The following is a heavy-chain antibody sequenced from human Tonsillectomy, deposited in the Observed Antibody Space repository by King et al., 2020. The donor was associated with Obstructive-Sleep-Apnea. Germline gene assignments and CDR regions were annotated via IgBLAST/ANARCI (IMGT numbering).Heavy chain of an antibody. J-gene: IGHJ6*02. D-gene: IGHD1-20*01. CDR2: INQDGSEK. CDR1: GFTFSTYW. V-gene: IGHV3-7*03. Sequence: VQLVESGGGLVQPGGSLRLSCVASGFTFSTYWMSWVRQAPGKGLEWVANINQDGSEKYYVGSVRGRFTISRDNAKNSLYLQMNSLTAEETAVYYCARDRITGIWITYYYYAMDVWGQGTTVTVSS. CDR3: ARDRITGIWITYYYYAMDV.